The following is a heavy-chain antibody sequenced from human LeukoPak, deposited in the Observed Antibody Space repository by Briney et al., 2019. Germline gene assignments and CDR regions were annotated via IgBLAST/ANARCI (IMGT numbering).Heavy chain of an antibody. V-gene: IGHV3-74*01. J-gene: IGHJ4*02. CDR1: GFTFSSSW. CDR3: ARSDSGQIDY. D-gene: IGHD6-19*01. CDR2: INGDGSST. Sequence: GGSLRLSCAASGFTFSSSWIHWVRQAPGKGLVWVSRINGDGSSTTYADSVKGRFTISRDNAKNTLYLQMNSLRAEDTAVYYCARSDSGQIDYWGQETLVIVSA.